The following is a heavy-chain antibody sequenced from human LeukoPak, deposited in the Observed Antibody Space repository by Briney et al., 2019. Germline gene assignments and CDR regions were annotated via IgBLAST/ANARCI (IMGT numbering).Heavy chain of an antibody. CDR2: IYPGDFDT. V-gene: IGHV5-51*01. D-gene: IGHD2-15*01. Sequence: GESLKISCKASGYTFSNYWIGWVRQMPGKGLEWMGIIYPGDFDTRYSPSFQGQVTISADKSISTAYLQWSSLKASDTAMYYCARHRVGYCTGDRCFLPGDYWGQGTLVTVSS. CDR3: ARHRVGYCTGDRCFLPGDY. J-gene: IGHJ4*02. CDR1: GYTFSNYW.